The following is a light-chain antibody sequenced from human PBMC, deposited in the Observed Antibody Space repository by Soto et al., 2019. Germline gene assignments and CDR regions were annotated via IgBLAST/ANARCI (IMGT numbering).Light chain of an antibody. CDR2: AAS. Sequence: DTQLTQSPSFLSASVGDRVTITCRASHDISSYLTWYQQKPGKAPTVLIYAASTLQGGVPSRFSGNGSGTEFTLTISSLQSEDFASYYCQQHKDYPLTFGQGTRLEIK. J-gene: IGKJ5*01. V-gene: IGKV1-9*01. CDR1: HDISSY. CDR3: QQHKDYPLT.